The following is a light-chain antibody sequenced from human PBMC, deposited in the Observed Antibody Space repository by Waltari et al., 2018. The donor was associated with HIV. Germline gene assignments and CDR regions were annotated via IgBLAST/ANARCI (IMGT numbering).Light chain of an antibody. CDR3: QQSYSTPWT. V-gene: IGKV1-39*01. CDR1: QSISSY. J-gene: IGKJ1*01. CDR2: AAS. Sequence: DIQMTQSPSSLSAFVGDRVTITCRASQSISSYLNWYQQKPGKAPKLLIYAASSLQSGVPSRFSGSGSGTDFTLTIISLQPEDFATYYCQQSYSTPWTFGQGTKVEIK.